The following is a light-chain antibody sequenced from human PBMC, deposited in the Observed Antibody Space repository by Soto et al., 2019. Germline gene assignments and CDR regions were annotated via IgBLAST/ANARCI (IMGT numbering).Light chain of an antibody. CDR3: QHYDSPPFT. CDR1: QTVSSNY. J-gene: IGKJ2*01. V-gene: IGKV3D-20*01. Sequence: EIVLTQSPATLSLSPGERATLSCGASQTVSSNYLAWYQQKPGLAPRLLIYDSSNRATGIPGRFSGGGSGTDFTPTISRLEPEDFGMYYCQHYDSPPFTFGQGTKLEIK. CDR2: DSS.